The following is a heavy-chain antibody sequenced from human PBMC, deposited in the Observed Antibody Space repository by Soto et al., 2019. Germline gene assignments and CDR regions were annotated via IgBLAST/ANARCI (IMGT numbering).Heavy chain of an antibody. Sequence: SVKVSCKASGGTFSSYTISWVRQAPGQGLEWMGRIIPILGIANYAQKFQGRVTITADKSTSTAYMELSSLRSEDTAVYYCARGRRSGCRKLTIHHDAFDIWGQGKMVNVS. V-gene: IGHV1-69*02. CDR3: ARGRRSGCRKLTIHHDAFDI. CDR1: GGTFSSYT. J-gene: IGHJ3*02. D-gene: IGHD6-19*01. CDR2: IIPILGIA.